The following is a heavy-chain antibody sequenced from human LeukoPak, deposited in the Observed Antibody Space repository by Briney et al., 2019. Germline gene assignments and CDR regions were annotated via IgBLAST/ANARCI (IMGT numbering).Heavy chain of an antibody. CDR1: GFTFDDYT. CDR3: AKADTTLDPFDH. Sequence: GGSLRLSCAASGFTFDDYTMHWVRQAPGKGLEWVSLISWDAGRTYHADSVKGRFTISRDNSKNSLYLQMNSLRTEDTALYYCAKADTTLDPFDHWGQGTLVTVSS. CDR2: ISWDAGRT. V-gene: IGHV3-43*01. D-gene: IGHD5-18*01. J-gene: IGHJ4*02.